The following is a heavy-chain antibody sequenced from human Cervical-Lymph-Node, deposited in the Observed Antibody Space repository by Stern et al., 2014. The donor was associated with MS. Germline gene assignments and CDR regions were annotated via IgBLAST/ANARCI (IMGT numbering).Heavy chain of an antibody. CDR1: GDTFSSYA. J-gene: IGHJ4*02. CDR3: ARGGGLVGYFDY. CDR2: ITPGFGTT. V-gene: IGHV1-69*06. D-gene: IGHD1-26*01. Sequence: QVQLVQSGAEVKKPGSSVKVSCKASGDTFSSYAINWVRQVPGQGLEWMGGITPGFGTTKYAKKFQGRVTITADKSTNTAYMELMTLRSEDTAVYYCARGGGLVGYFDYWGQGTLVSVSS.